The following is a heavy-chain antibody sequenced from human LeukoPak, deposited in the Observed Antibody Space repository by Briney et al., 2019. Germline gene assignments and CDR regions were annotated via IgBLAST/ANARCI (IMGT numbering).Heavy chain of an antibody. CDR1: GGSFSGYY. CDR3: ARGFDY. V-gene: IGHV4-59*01. Sequence: PSETLSLTCAVYGGSFSGYYWSWIRRPPGKGLEWIGYIYYSGSTNYNPSLKSRVTISVDTSKNQFSLKLSSVTAADTAVYYCARGFDYWGQGTLVTVSS. J-gene: IGHJ4*02. CDR2: IYYSGST.